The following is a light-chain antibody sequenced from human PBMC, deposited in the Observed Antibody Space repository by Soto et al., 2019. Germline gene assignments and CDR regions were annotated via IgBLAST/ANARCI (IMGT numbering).Light chain of an antibody. CDR3: QPSFSPPYT. CDR1: QSLSSR. V-gene: IGKV1-39*01. Sequence: IQMTQSPSSLSASVGDRVTITCRASQSLSSRLTWYQQKPGEAPKLLIYETSSLHSGVPSRFSGSGSETDFTLTINSLQPEDFATYYCQPSFSPPYTSGQGTKLEIK. J-gene: IGKJ2*01. CDR2: ETS.